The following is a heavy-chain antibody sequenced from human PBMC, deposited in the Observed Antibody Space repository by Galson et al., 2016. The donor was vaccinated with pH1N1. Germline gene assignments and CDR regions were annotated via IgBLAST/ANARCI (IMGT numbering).Heavy chain of an antibody. V-gene: IGHV1-69*13. CDR1: GGTFSSYA. D-gene: IGHD2-2*01. CDR3: ATRGQLSPGPRYYHGMDV. CDR2: IIPLFGTT. J-gene: IGHJ6*02. Sequence: SVKVSCKASGGTFSSYAIGWVRQAPGQGLEWMGGIIPLFGTTNYAQKFHGRVTITADESTSTAYMELSSLRYEDTAVYYCATRGQLSPGPRYYHGMDVWGRGTTVTVSS.